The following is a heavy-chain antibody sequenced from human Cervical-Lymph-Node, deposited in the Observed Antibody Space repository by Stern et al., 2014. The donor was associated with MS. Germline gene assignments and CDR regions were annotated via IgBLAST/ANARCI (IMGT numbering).Heavy chain of an antibody. CDR2: ISPKTGSA. CDR3: ARDRGSYSDY. V-gene: IGHV1-2*02. D-gene: IGHD1-26*01. CDR1: GYTFTAYF. J-gene: IGHJ4*02. Sequence: QVQLVQSGAEVERPGASVKVSCKASGYTFTAYFLHWVRQAPGQGLEWMGWISPKTGSATYAQKFQDRVTMTRDTSINTAYMEVSSLRSDDTAVYYCARDRGSYSDYWGQGTLVAVSS.